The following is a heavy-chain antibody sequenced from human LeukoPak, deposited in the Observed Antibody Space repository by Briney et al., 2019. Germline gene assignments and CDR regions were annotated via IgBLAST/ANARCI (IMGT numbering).Heavy chain of an antibody. CDR1: GYTFTGYG. CDR2: ISAYNGNT. D-gene: IGHD1-26*01. Sequence: ASVKVSCKASGYTFTGYGISWLRQAPGQGLEWMGWISAYNGNTNYAQKLQGRVTMTTDTSTSTAYMELRSLGSDDAAVYYCARDCGFSGSYLRWFDPWGQGTLVTVSS. CDR3: ARDCGFSGSYLRWFDP. J-gene: IGHJ5*02. V-gene: IGHV1-18*01.